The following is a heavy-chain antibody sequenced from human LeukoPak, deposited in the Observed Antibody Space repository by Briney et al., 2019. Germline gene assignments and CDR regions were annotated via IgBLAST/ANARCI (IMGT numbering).Heavy chain of an antibody. CDR1: GFTFSNAW. CDR2: IKRKTDGGTT. CDR3: TTGGLYYDNSGYYSDC. J-gene: IGHJ4*02. Sequence: PGGSLRLSCAASGFTFSNAWMSWVRQAPGKGLEWVGRIKRKTDGGTTDYAAPVKGRFMISRDDSKYTLYLQMNSLKTEDTAVYYCTTGGLYYDNSGYYSDCWGQGTLVTVSS. D-gene: IGHD3-22*01. V-gene: IGHV3-15*01.